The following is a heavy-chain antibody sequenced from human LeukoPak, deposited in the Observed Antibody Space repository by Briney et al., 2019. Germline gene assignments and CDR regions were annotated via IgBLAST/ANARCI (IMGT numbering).Heavy chain of an antibody. CDR2: ITTSSSQI. V-gene: IGHV3-21*01. CDR3: ARERVTTTAFDI. J-gene: IGHJ3*02. D-gene: IGHD5-12*01. Sequence: GGSLRLSCAASGFTFSSYPMSWVRQAPGKGLEWVSYITTSSSQIYYGDSVKGRFTISRDNAENSLYLQMNSLRAEDTAVYYCARERVTTTAFDIWGQGTMVTVSS. CDR1: GFTFSSYP.